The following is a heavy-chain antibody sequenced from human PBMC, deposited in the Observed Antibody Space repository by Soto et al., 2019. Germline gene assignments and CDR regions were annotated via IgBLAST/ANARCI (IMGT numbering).Heavy chain of an antibody. Sequence: EVQLVESGGGRVKPGWYLRLSCADSGFTFSSYSMNWVRQAPGKGLEWVSSISSSSSYIYYAYSVKGRFTISRDNAKNSLYLQRNSLRAEDTAVYYCARDREGDSSGWHEGPWGQGTLVTVSS. V-gene: IGHV3-21*01. CDR3: ARDREGDSSGWHEGP. CDR2: ISSSSSYI. CDR1: GFTFSSYS. D-gene: IGHD6-19*01. J-gene: IGHJ5*02.